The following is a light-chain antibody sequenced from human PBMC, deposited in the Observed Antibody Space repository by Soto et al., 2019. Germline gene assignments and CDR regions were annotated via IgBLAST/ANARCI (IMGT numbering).Light chain of an antibody. J-gene: IGLJ3*02. CDR2: DVS. Sequence: QSALTQPASVSGSPGQSITISCTGTSSDVGGYNYVSWYQQHPGKAPKLMIYDVSNRPSGVSNRFSGSKSGNTASLTISGLQAEDEADYYCSSYTSSSTLDRVFGGATKVTVL. V-gene: IGLV2-14*01. CDR3: SSYTSSSTLDRV. CDR1: SSDVGGYNY.